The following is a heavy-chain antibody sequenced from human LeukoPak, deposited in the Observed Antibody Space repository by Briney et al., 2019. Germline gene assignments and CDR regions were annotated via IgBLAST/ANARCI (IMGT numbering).Heavy chain of an antibody. V-gene: IGHV4-39*07. CDR2: INHSGST. CDR3: AAAAGSFDY. J-gene: IGHJ4*02. CDR1: GGSISSGDYY. Sequence: SETLSLTCTVSGGSISSGDYYWSWIRQPPGKGLEWIGEINHSGSTNYNPSLKSRVTISVDTSKNQFSLKLSSVTAADTAVYYCAAAAGSFDYWGQGTLVTVSS. D-gene: IGHD6-13*01.